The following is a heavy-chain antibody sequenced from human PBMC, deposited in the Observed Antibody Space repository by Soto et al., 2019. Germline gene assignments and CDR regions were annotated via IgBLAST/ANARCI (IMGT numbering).Heavy chain of an antibody. D-gene: IGHD3-3*01. CDR3: ARVQKIFGIINVFDY. Sequence: PSETLSLTCNVSGGSINNAGYHWSWIRQHPGKGLEWIGYIYYSGRTYYNPSLKSRVTISIGTSKTQFSLKLSSVTAADTAVYYCARVQKIFGIINVFDYWGQGTLVTVYS. V-gene: IGHV4-31*03. CDR1: GGSINNAGYH. CDR2: IYYSGRT. J-gene: IGHJ4*02.